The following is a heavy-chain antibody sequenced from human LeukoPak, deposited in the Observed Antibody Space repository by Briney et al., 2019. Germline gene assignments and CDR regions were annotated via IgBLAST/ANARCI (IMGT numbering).Heavy chain of an antibody. Sequence: GGSLRLSCAASGFAFNIHAMSWVRQAPGKGLEWVSTINDPSTTYYADSVKGRFTISRDDSKNTLFLQMNGVRADDTAQYYCAKDHRWGAPPVVFYWGQGTLVTVSS. CDR1: GFAFNIHA. CDR3: AKDHRWGAPPVVFY. CDR2: INDPSTT. D-gene: IGHD1-26*01. J-gene: IGHJ4*02. V-gene: IGHV3-23*01.